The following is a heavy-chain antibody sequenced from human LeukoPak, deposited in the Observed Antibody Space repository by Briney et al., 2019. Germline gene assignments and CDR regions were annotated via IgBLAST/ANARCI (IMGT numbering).Heavy chain of an antibody. CDR3: AKDRRLPWDYFDS. Sequence: GGSLRLSCAASGFTFISYAMAWVRQAPGRGLEWVSSISASGGSMYYADSVKGRFTISRDDSTNTLYLQMNSLRAEDTAIYYCAKDRRLPWDYFDSWGQGTLVTVSS. CDR1: GFTFISYA. V-gene: IGHV3-23*01. D-gene: IGHD5-18*01. J-gene: IGHJ4*02. CDR2: ISASGGSM.